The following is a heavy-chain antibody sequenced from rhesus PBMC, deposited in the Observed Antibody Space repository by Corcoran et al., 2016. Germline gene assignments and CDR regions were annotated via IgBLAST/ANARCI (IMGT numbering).Heavy chain of an antibody. J-gene: IGHJ5-2*02. CDR1: GGSISASSR. D-gene: IGHD3-9*01. CDR3: ARDENSEEGDSLDV. V-gene: IGHV4S10*01. Sequence: QVQLQESGPGVVKPSETLSLTCAVSGGSISASSRWNWTRQPPGKGLEWIGYIYGSSRSTNYNPSLKSRVTISKDTSKNQFSLKLSSVTAADTAVYYCARDENSEEGDSLDVWGRGVLVTVSS. CDR2: IYGSSRST.